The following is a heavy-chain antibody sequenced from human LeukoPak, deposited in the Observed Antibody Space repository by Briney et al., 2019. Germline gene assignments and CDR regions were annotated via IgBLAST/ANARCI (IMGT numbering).Heavy chain of an antibody. D-gene: IGHD2-8*02. CDR1: GGTFSGYA. J-gene: IGHJ3*02. Sequence: GASVKVSCKASGGTFSGYAISWVRQAPGQGLEWMGGIIPIFGTANYAQKFQGRVTITADESTSTAYMELSSLRSEDTAVYYCARGPCTGGVCYNAFDIWGQGTMVTVSS. CDR3: ARGPCTGGVCYNAFDI. V-gene: IGHV1-69*13. CDR2: IIPIFGTA.